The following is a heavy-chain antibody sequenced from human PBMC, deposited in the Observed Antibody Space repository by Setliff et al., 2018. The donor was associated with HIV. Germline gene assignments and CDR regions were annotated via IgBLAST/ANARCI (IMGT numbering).Heavy chain of an antibody. CDR2: IYTSGTT. Sequence: PETLSLTCFVSGVSISGHFWGWIRQPPGKGLEWIGYIYTSGTTEYNPSLDSRVTISVDTSRDQFSQNLRSVTAADTALYFCARLIHTGLLYFDYWGLGMLVTVSS. CDR3: ARLIHTGLLYFDY. CDR1: GVSISGHF. D-gene: IGHD2-8*02. J-gene: IGHJ4*02. V-gene: IGHV4-4*09.